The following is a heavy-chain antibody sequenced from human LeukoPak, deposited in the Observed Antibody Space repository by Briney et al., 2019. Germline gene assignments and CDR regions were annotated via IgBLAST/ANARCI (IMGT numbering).Heavy chain of an antibody. J-gene: IGHJ3*02. CDR2: ISSFGSSI. CDR3: ARGSSGWSLITFDI. CDR1: GFNFSDVW. Sequence: PGGSLRLSCEASGFNFSDVWMNWVRQAPGKGLEWVSYISSFGSSIYYADSVKGRFTISRDNAKNSLYLQMNSLRDEDTAVYYCARGSSGWSLITFDIWGQGTMVTVSS. V-gene: IGHV3-48*02. D-gene: IGHD6-19*01.